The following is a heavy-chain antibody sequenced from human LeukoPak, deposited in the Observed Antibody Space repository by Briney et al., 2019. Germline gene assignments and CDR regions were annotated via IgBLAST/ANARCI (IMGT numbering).Heavy chain of an antibody. Sequence: GRSLRLSCEASGFIFSSYVMGWVRQAPGKGLEWVSSISVGGGDTFTADPVKGRFTITRENSKNTLYLQMMGLRVEDTAIYYCAKLNLGEMAYFDSWGQGILVTVST. V-gene: IGHV3-23*01. CDR1: GFIFSSYV. D-gene: IGHD2-21*01. CDR2: ISVGGGDT. J-gene: IGHJ4*02. CDR3: AKLNLGEMAYFDS.